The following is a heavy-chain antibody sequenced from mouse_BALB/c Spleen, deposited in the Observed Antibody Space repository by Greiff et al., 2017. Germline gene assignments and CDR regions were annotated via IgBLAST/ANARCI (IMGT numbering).Heavy chain of an antibody. V-gene: IGHV5-17*02. CDR2: ISSGSSTI. CDR3: ASYATAWYFDV. Sequence: EVKLVESGGGLVQPGGSRKLSCAASGFTFSSFGMHWVRQAPEKGLEWVAYISSGSSTIYYADTVKGRFTISRDNPKNTLFLQMTSLRSEDTAMYYCASYATAWYFDVWGAGNTVTVSS. J-gene: IGHJ1*01. D-gene: IGHD1-2*01. CDR1: GFTFSSFG.